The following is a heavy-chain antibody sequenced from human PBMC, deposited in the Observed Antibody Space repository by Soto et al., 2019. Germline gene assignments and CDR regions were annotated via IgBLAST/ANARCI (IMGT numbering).Heavy chain of an antibody. D-gene: IGHD2-21*01. J-gene: IGHJ4*02. CDR2: IKSKTDGGTT. Sequence: EVQLVESGGGLVKPGGSLRLSCAASGFTFSNAWMNWVRQAPGKGLEWVGRIKSKTDGGTTDYAAPVQGRFTISRDDSKNTLYLQMNSLKTDDTAVYYCIVRYPYYFDYWGQGTLVTVSS. CDR3: IVRYPYYFDY. CDR1: GFTFSNAW. V-gene: IGHV3-15*07.